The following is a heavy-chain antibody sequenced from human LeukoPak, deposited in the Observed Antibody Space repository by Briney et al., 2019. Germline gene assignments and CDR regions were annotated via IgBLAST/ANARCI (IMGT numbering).Heavy chain of an antibody. CDR3: ARASTSNYYYYYMDV. D-gene: IGHD2/OR15-2a*01. CDR2: IYPGDSDT. V-gene: IGHV5-51*01. CDR1: GYSFTSYW. J-gene: IGHJ6*03. Sequence: GASLQISCKGSGYSFTSYWIGWVRQMPGKGLKWMGIIYPGDSDTRYSPSFQGQVTISADKSISTAYLQWSSLKASDTAMYYCARASTSNYYYYYMDVWGKGTTVTVSS.